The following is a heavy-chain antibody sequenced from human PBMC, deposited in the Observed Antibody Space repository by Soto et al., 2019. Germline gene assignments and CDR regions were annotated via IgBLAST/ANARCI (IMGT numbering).Heavy chain of an antibody. Sequence: PGESLKISCQGSGYSFDSYWIGWVRQMPGKDLEWMGIIYPGDSDTRYSPSFQGQVTISADKSLRTAYLQWTSLKASDTALYYCARTRSFTLGFYYDGMDVWGQGTTVTASS. D-gene: IGHD6-6*01. V-gene: IGHV5-51*01. CDR1: GYSFDSYW. CDR2: IYPGDSDT. J-gene: IGHJ6*02. CDR3: ARTRSFTLGFYYDGMDV.